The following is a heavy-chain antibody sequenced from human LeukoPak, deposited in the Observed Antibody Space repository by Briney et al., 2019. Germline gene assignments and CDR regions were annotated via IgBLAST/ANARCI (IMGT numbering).Heavy chain of an antibody. J-gene: IGHJ2*01. D-gene: IGHD2-2*01. CDR3: ARGPYASGYVNPVLSYWYFDL. Sequence: SETLSLTCNVSGGSLSSGGYYWGWIRQHRGKGLGWVVYIFYSGSTYSKPSLKSRITIASDTPKNQFSRKGNSVTAADTAVNFCARGPYASGYVNPVLSYWYFDLWGRGTLVTVSS. CDR2: IFYSGST. CDR1: GGSLSSGGYY. V-gene: IGHV4-31*03.